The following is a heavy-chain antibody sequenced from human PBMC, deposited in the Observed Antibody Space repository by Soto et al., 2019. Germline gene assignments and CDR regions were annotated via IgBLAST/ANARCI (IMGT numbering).Heavy chain of an antibody. CDR2: ISYDGSNK. V-gene: IGHV3-30*18. CDR1: GFTFSSYG. J-gene: IGHJ3*02. Sequence: QVQLVDSGGGVVQPGRSLRLSCAASGFTFSSYGLHWLRQAPGKGLEWVAVISYDGSNKYYADSVKGRFTISRDNAKNTLYLQMNSLRAEDTAVYYCAKLLDAFDIWGQGTMVTVSS. CDR3: AKLLDAFDI.